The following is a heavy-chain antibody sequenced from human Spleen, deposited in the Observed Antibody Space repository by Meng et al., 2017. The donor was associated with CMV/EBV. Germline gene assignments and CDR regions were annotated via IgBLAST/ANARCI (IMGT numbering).Heavy chain of an antibody. Sequence: ASVKVSCKASGYTFTAHYFHWVRQAPGQGLEWMGWIHPHRGDTNYAQQFQGRVTMTRDTSISTAYMELSRLISDDTAVYYCARMAPAAVRGRYHYYGMDVWGQGTTVTVSS. D-gene: IGHD2-2*01. V-gene: IGHV1-2*02. CDR2: IHPHRGDT. CDR1: GYTFTAHY. CDR3: ARMAPAAVRGRYHYYGMDV. J-gene: IGHJ6*02.